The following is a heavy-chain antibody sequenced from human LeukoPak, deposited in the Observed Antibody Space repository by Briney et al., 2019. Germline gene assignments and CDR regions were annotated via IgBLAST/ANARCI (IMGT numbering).Heavy chain of an antibody. D-gene: IGHD6-19*01. J-gene: IGHJ4*02. V-gene: IGHV3-48*03. CDR1: GFTFSSYE. CDR3: ARDGPKYASGWYGTYYFDY. Sequence: PGGSLRLSCAASGFTFSSYEMNWVRQAPGKGLEWVSYISSSGNTIYYADSVKGRFTISRDNAKNSLYLQMNSLRAEDTAVYYCARDGPKYASGWYGTYYFDYSGQGT. CDR2: ISSSGNTI.